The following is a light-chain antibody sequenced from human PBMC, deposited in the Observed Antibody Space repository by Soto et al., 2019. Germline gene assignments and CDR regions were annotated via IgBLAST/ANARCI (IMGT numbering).Light chain of an antibody. CDR1: GSNIGTNT. V-gene: IGLV1-44*01. CDR3: TAWDGSLDGRV. CDR2: RTD. J-gene: IGLJ3*02. Sequence: QSVLTQPHSASGTPGQRVTISCSGSGSNIGTNTVNWYQQLPGTAPKLLIYRTDQRPAGIPDRFSGSKSGTSASLDISGLQSDDEADYYCTAWDGSLDGRVFGGGTKLTVL.